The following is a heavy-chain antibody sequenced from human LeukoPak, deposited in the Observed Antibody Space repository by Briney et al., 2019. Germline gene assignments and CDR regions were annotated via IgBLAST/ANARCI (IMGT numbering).Heavy chain of an antibody. Sequence: PGGSLRLSCAASGFTFSSYWMHWVRQAPGKGLVWVSRINSDGSGTSYADSVKGRFTISRDNAKNTLYLQMNSLRAEDTAVYYCARGSSVGAHKAFDYWGQGTLVTVSS. CDR1: GFTFSSYW. J-gene: IGHJ4*02. CDR3: ARGSSVGAHKAFDY. V-gene: IGHV3-74*01. D-gene: IGHD1-26*01. CDR2: INSDGSGT.